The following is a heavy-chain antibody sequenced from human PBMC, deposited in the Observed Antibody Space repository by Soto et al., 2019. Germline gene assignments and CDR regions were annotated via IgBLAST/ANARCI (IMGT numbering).Heavy chain of an antibody. CDR2: IIPIFGTA. D-gene: IGHD2-15*01. V-gene: IGHV1-69*13. J-gene: IGHJ5*02. CDR1: GGTFSIYA. CDR3: ARDLTGYCSGGSCYNWFDP. Sequence: GASVKVSCKASGGTFSIYASSWVRQAPGQGLEWMGGIIPIFGTANYAQKFQGRVTITADESTSTAYMELSSLRSEDTAVYYCARDLTGYCSGGSCYNWFDPWGQGTLVTVSS.